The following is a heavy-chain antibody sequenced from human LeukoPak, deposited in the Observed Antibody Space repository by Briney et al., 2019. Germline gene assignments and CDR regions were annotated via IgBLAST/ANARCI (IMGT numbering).Heavy chain of an antibody. V-gene: IGHV3-23*01. CDR1: GFTFSSYA. CDR3: AKDDAWLQYGN. CDR2: LSGSGGTT. D-gene: IGHD5-24*01. Sequence: HPGGSLRLSCAASGFTFSSYAMSWVRQAPGKGLEWVSGLSGSGGTTYYADSVKGRFTISRDNSKNTLYLQINSLRAEDTAVYYCAKDDAWLQYGNWGRETLVTVSS. J-gene: IGHJ4*02.